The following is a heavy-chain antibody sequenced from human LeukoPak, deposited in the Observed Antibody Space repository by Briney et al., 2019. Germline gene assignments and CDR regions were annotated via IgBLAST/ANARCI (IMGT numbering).Heavy chain of an antibody. V-gene: IGHV6-1*01. J-gene: IGHJ4*02. D-gene: IGHD4-17*01. CDR1: GDSVSSNSAA. CDR3: ARARDYGDISFDY. Sequence: SQTLSLTCAISGDSVSSNSAAWNWIRQSPSRGLEWLGRTYYRSKWRNDYAVSVKSRITVNPDTSKNQFSLQLFSVTPEDTAVYFCARARDYGDISFDYWGQGTLVTVSS. CDR2: TYYRSKWRN.